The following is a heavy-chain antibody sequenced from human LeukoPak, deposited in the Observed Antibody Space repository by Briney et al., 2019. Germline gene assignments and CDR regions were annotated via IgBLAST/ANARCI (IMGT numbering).Heavy chain of an antibody. J-gene: IGHJ4*02. V-gene: IGHV1-46*01. CDR1: GYIFTNYY. CDR3: ARGGDPPCDY. Sequence: ASVKVSCKASGYIFTNYYIHWVRQAPGQGLEWMGIINPSGASTSYAQKFQGRVTVTRDTSTSTVYMELSSLRSEDTAVYYCARGGDPPCDYWGQGTLVTVSS. CDR2: INPSGAST. D-gene: IGHD4-17*01.